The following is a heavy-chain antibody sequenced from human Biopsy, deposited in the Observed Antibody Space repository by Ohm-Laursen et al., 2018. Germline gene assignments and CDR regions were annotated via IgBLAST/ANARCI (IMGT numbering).Heavy chain of an antibody. Sequence: GASVKVSCKSSGYNFIRYSMNWVRQAPGQGLEWMGWIRPLHGDTKYGQKFQDRVAMTTDTSTSTVYMELTSLRSDDPAVYYCARGEVTFGELIVSLDSWGQGTLVTVSS. D-gene: IGHD3-16*02. V-gene: IGHV1-18*01. CDR3: ARGEVTFGELIVSLDS. CDR2: IRPLHGDT. CDR1: GYNFIRYS. J-gene: IGHJ4*02.